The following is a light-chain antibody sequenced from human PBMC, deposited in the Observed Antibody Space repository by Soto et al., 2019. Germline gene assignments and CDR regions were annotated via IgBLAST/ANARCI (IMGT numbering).Light chain of an antibody. J-gene: IGKJ2*01. CDR1: QTISFY. Sequence: IQMTQSPSSLSASVGDTVTITCRASQTISFYLNWYQQKPGRTPNLLIYAMSSLQSGVPSRFDGSGSGTEFTLTISSLQPDDFATYYCQQSFSTPHTFGQGTKLELK. CDR2: AMS. V-gene: IGKV1-39*01. CDR3: QQSFSTPHT.